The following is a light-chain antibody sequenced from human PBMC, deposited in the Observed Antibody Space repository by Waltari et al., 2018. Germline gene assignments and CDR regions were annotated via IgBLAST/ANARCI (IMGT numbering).Light chain of an antibody. V-gene: IGLV3-21*02. CDR2: DDS. CDR3: QVWDGSTDVV. Sequence: SYVLTQPPSVSVAPGQTARVTCGGNNIGSKSVHWYQQRPGQAPILVLYDDSDRPSGIPGRFSGSNSGNTATLTISRVEAGEEADYYCQVWDGSTDVVFGGGTKLTVL. CDR1: NIGSKS. J-gene: IGLJ2*01.